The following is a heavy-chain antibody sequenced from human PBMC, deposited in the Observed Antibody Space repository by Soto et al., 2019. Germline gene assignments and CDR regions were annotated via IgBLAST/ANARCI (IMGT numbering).Heavy chain of an antibody. CDR3: ARLDVDTAMVTAFDI. CDR2: XXYXXSX. V-gene: IGHV4-59*01. Sequence: PSETLSLTCTVSGGSISSYYWSWIRQPPGKGLEWXGYXXYXXSXXXXXSXXXRVTISVDTSKNQFSLKLSSVTAADTAVYYCARLDVDTAMVTAFDIWGQGTMVTVSS. J-gene: IGHJ3*02. CDR1: GGSISSYY. D-gene: IGHD5-18*01.